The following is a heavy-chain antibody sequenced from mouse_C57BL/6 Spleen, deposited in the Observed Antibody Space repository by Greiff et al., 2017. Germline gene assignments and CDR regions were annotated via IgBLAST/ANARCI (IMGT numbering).Heavy chain of an antibody. CDR1: GYSITSGYY. J-gene: IGHJ3*01. CDR3: ADDPSFAY. CDR2: ISYDGSN. D-gene: IGHD6-1*01. Sequence: DVKLQESGPGLVKPSPSLSLTCSVTGYSITSGYYWNWIRQFPGNKLEWMGYISYDGSNNYNPSLKTRISITRDTSKSQFFLKLNSLTTEDTATYYCADDPSFAYWGQGTLVTVSA. V-gene: IGHV3-6*01.